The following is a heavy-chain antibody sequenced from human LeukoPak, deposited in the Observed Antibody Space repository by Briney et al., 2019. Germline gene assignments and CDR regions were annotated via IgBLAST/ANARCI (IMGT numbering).Heavy chain of an antibody. D-gene: IGHD4-17*01. Sequence: PGGSLRLSCAASGFTFSKHSMSWVRQAPGKGLEWVSLISSTGSDIYYADSVKGRFTISRDNAKNSLYLQMNSLRAEGTALYYCARVPPSDYGDYVTFDYWGQGTLVTVSS. CDR1: GFTFSKHS. CDR3: ARVPPSDYGDYVTFDY. CDR2: ISSTGSDI. V-gene: IGHV3-21*04. J-gene: IGHJ4*02.